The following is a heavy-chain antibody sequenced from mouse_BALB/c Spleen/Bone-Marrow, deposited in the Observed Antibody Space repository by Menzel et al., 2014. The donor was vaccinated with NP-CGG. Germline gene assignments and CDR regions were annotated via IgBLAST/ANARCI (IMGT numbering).Heavy chain of an antibody. CDR3: ARPTTVVATGGSFYY. Sequence: EVKLMDSGGDLVKPGGSLKLSCAASGFTFSSYGMSWVRQTPDKRLEWVATISSGGSYTYYPDSVKGRFTISRDNAKNTLYLQMSSLNSEDTAMYYCARPTTVVATGGSFYYWGQGTNLTVAS. CDR1: GFTFSSYG. J-gene: IGHJ2*01. V-gene: IGHV5-6*01. D-gene: IGHD1-1*01. CDR2: ISSGGSYT.